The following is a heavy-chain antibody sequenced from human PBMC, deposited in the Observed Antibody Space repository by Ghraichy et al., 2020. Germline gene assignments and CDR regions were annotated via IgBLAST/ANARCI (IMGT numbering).Heavy chain of an antibody. J-gene: IGHJ4*02. CDR2: INHSGST. V-gene: IGHV4-34*01. D-gene: IGHD2-15*01. CDR1: GGSFSAFY. CDR3: ARDPQLRYCSGGSCPYYFDY. Sequence: SETLSLTCAVYGGSFSAFYWSWIRQPPGKGLEWIGEINHSGSTNYNPSLKSRVTISVDTSKNQFSLKLSSVTAADTAVYYCARDPQLRYCSGGSCPYYFDYWGQGTLVTVSS.